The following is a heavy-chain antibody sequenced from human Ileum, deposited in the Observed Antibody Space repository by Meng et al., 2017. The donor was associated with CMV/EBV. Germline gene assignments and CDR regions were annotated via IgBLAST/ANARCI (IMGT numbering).Heavy chain of an antibody. Sequence: SGFTFSSYSMNWVGQAPGKGLEWVSSISSSSSYIYYADSVKGRFTISRGNAKNSLYLQMNSLRAEDTAVYYCATSNDFWSGSSFDYWGQGTLVTVSS. CDR2: ISSSSSYI. V-gene: IGHV3-21*01. D-gene: IGHD3-3*01. J-gene: IGHJ4*02. CDR1: GFTFSSYS. CDR3: ATSNDFWSGSSFDY.